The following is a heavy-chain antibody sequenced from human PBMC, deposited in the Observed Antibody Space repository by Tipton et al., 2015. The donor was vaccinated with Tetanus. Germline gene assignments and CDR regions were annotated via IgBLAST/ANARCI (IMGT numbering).Heavy chain of an antibody. CDR3: ARRRSNTNLFFWFVP. CDR2: IHPGDSDT. J-gene: IGHJ5*02. D-gene: IGHD3-3*01. CDR1: GYSFSSYY. Sequence: VQLVQSGAEVKKPGESLKISCEASGYSFSSYYIAWVRQMPGGGLEWIGFIHPGDSDTSYSPSFQGRVTISADTSINAAYLQWTSLTDSDTAVYYCARRRSNTNLFFWFVPWGQGSPVIVSS. V-gene: IGHV5-51*01.